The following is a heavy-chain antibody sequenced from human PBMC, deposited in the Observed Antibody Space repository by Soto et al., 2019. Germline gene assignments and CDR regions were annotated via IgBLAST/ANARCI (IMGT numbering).Heavy chain of an antibody. CDR3: ARGKPRGYSGYDAFDI. CDR1: GGTFSSYT. D-gene: IGHD5-12*01. V-gene: IGHV1-69*02. J-gene: IGHJ3*02. CDR2: IIPILGIA. Sequence: SVKVSCKASGGTFSSYTISWVRQAPGQGLEWMGRIIPILGIANYAQKFQGRVTITADKSTSTAYMELSSLRSEDTAVYYCARGKPRGYSGYDAFDIWGQGTMVTVSS.